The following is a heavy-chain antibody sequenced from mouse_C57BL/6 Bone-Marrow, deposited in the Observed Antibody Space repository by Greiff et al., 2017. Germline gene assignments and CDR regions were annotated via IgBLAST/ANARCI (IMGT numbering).Heavy chain of an antibody. CDR1: GYTFTSYW. D-gene: IGHD2-3*01. CDR3: ARPPMSSDDYYDGNYYAMDF. J-gene: IGHJ4*01. CDR2: IHPNSGST. Sequence: QVQLQQPGAELVKPGASVKLSCKASGYTFTSYWMHWVKQRPGQGLEWIGMIHPNSGSTNYNEKFKSKATLTVDKSSSTAYMQLSSLTSEDSAVDYCARPPMSSDDYYDGNYYAMDFWGQGTSVTVSS. V-gene: IGHV1-64*01.